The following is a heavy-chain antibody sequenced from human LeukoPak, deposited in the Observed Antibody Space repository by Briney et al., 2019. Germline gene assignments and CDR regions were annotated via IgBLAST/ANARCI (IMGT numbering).Heavy chain of an antibody. CDR2: INHSGST. J-gene: IGHJ6*02. Sequence: PSETPSLTCAVYGGSFSGYYWSWIRQPPGKGLEWIGEINHSGSTNYNPSLKSRVTISVDTSKNQFSLRLSSVTAADTAVYYCARGRSGTTFYYYYYGMDVWGQGTTVTVSS. CDR3: ARGRSGTTFYYYYYGMDV. CDR1: GGSFSGYY. D-gene: IGHD1-1*01. V-gene: IGHV4-34*01.